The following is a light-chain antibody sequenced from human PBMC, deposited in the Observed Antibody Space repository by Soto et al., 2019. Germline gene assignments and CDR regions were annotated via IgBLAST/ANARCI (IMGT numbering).Light chain of an antibody. J-gene: IGKJ1*01. CDR2: EVS. CDR3: MQGTHWPWT. Sequence: DVVMTQSPLSLPVTLGQPASISCRSSQSLIHSDGNTYLSWFQQRPGQSPRRLIYEVSDRDSGVXDXXTGSVSGTDFTLKISRVEAEDVGVYYCMQGTHWPWTFGQGTEVEIK. V-gene: IGKV2-30*02. CDR1: QSLIHSDGNTY.